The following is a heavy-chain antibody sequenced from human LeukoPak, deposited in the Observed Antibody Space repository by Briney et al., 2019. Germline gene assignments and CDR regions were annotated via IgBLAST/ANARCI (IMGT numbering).Heavy chain of an antibody. D-gene: IGHD6-19*01. J-gene: IGHJ4*02. CDR2: ISGSGGST. V-gene: IGHV3-23*01. Sequence: GGSPRLSCAASGFTFSSYAMSWVRQAPGKGLEWVSAISGSGGSTYYADSVKGRFTISRDNSKNTLYLQMNSLRAEDTAVYYCAKDTLARAVAGWTNYWGQGTLVTVSS. CDR3: AKDTLARAVAGWTNY. CDR1: GFTFSSYA.